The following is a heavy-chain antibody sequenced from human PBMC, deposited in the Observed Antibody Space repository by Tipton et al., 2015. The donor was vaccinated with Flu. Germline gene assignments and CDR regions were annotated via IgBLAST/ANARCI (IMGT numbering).Heavy chain of an antibody. J-gene: IGHJ6*01. CDR2: VWYDGSKK. V-gene: IGHV3-33*06. CDR3: AKDQETTGWYSPYYHYGLDV. D-gene: IGHD6-19*01. Sequence: SLRLSCAASGFSFSRYVMHWVRQAPGKGLEWVATVWYDGSKKYYTESVKGRFSISRDNSKNTMYLQMNSLRVEDTAVYYCAKDQETTGWYSPYYHYGLDVRGQGTTVIVSS. CDR1: GFSFSRYV.